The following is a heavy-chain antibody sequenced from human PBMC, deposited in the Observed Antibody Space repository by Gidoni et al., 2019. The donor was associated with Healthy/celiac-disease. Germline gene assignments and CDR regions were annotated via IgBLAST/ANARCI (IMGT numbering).Heavy chain of an antibody. Sequence: QVQLQQWGAGLLKPSETLSLTCAVYGGSFRGYYWSWIRQPPGKGLEWIGEIKHSGSTNYNPSLKRRVTISVDTSKNQFSLKLSSVTAADTAVYYCARGGVVVVPAAIYGMDVWGQGTTVTVSS. CDR2: IKHSGST. D-gene: IGHD2-2*01. CDR3: ARGGVVVVPAAIYGMDV. CDR1: GGSFRGYY. V-gene: IGHV4-34*01. J-gene: IGHJ6*02.